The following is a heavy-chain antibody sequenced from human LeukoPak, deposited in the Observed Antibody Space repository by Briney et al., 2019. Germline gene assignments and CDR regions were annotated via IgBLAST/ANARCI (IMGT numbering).Heavy chain of an antibody. D-gene: IGHD6-13*01. V-gene: IGHV4-39*01. CDR1: GGSISSSSYY. CDR2: IYYSGST. Sequence: PSETLSLTCTVSGGSISSSSYYWGWIRQPPGKGLEWIGSIYYSGSTYNNPSLKSRVTISVDTSKNQFSLKLSSVTAADTAVYYCARQSIAAAVVDPWGQGTLVTVSS. J-gene: IGHJ5*02. CDR3: ARQSIAAAVVDP.